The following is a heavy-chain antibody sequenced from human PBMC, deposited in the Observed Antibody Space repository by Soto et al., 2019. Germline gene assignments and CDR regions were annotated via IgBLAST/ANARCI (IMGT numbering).Heavy chain of an antibody. Sequence: GGSLRLSCAASGFTFSSYSMNWVRQAPGKGLEWVSSISSSSSYIYYADSVKGRFTISRDNAKNSLYLQMNSLRAEDTAVYYCARTLPYRGGSRAVAGPGGMYGWGKGSTVTVYS. D-gene: IGHD6-19*01. CDR1: GFTFSSYS. J-gene: IGHJ6*04. CDR3: ARTLPYRGGSRAVAGPGGMYG. V-gene: IGHV3-21*01. CDR2: ISSSSSYI.